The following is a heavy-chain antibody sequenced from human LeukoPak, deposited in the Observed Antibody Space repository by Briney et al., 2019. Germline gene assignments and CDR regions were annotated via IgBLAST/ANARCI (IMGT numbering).Heavy chain of an antibody. Sequence: GGSLRLSCAASGFTFSSYEMNWVRQAPGKGLEWVSYISRSGSTIYYADSVKGRFTISKDNAKNSLYLQMNSLRAEDTAVYYCARGRHYYESSGYYLFMGVWGKGTTVTISS. CDR3: ARGRHYYESSGYYLFMGV. J-gene: IGHJ6*03. CDR2: ISRSGSTI. CDR1: GFTFSSYE. D-gene: IGHD3-22*01. V-gene: IGHV3-48*03.